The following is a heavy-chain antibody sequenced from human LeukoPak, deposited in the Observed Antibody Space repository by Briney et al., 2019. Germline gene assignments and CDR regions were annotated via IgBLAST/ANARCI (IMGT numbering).Heavy chain of an antibody. Sequence: GASVKVSCKASGYTFTGYYMHWVRQAPGQGLEWMGWINPNSGGTNYAQKFQGRVTMTRDTSISTAYMELSRLRSDDTAVYYCARILRLGELSSPDYWGQGTLVTVSS. V-gene: IGHV1-2*02. CDR1: GYTFTGYY. CDR3: ARILRLGELSSPDY. D-gene: IGHD3-16*02. J-gene: IGHJ4*02. CDR2: INPNSGGT.